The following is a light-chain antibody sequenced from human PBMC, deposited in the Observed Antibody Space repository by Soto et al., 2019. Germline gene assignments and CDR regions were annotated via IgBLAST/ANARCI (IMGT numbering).Light chain of an antibody. CDR2: EVS. V-gene: IGLV2-23*02. CDR1: SSDVGSYNL. CDR3: CSYAGSSTSVV. J-gene: IGLJ2*01. Sequence: QSVLTQPASVSGSPGQSITISCTGTSSDVGSYNLVSWYQQHPGKAPKLMICEVSKRPSGVSNRFSGSKSGNTASLTISGLQAEDEADYYCCSYAGSSTSVVFGGGTKLTVL.